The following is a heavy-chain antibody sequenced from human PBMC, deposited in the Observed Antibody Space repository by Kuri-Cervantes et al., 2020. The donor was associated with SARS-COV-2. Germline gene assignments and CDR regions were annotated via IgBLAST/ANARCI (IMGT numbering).Heavy chain of an antibody. Sequence: GESLKISCAASGFTVSSNYMSWVRQAPGKGLEWVSVIYSGGSTYYADSVKGQFTISRDNSKNTLYLQMNSLRAEDTAVYYCAREAYNYYYDSSGYLLGGAFDIWGQGTMVTVSS. CDR1: GFTVSSNY. CDR3: AREAYNYYYDSSGYLLGGAFDI. J-gene: IGHJ3*02. D-gene: IGHD3-22*01. CDR2: IYSGGST. V-gene: IGHV3-53*01.